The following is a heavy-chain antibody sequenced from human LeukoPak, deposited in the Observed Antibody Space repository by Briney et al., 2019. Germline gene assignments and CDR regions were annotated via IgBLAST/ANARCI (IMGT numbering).Heavy chain of an antibody. V-gene: IGHV1-18*01. CDR1: GYTFTSYG. Sequence: ASVTVSCKASGYTFTSYGISWVRQAPGQGLEWMGWISAYNGNTNYAQKLQGRVTMTTDTSTSTAYMELRSLRSDDTAVYYCARGSVDTAMAKGYYYYYYGMGVWGQGTTVTVSS. J-gene: IGHJ6*02. CDR3: ARGSVDTAMAKGYYYYYYGMGV. D-gene: IGHD5-18*01. CDR2: ISAYNGNT.